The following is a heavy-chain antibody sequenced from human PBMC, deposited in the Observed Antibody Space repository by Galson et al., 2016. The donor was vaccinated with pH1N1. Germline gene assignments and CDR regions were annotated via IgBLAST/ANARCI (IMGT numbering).Heavy chain of an antibody. J-gene: IGHJ3*02. CDR2: IVAIFGTT. CDR3: ARGYSYHNNDGFDI. V-gene: IGHV1-69*06. CDR1: GGIFNSFG. Sequence: SVKVSCKASGGIFNSFGISWVRRAPGQGLEWMGGIVAIFGTTNYAQKFQGRVTITADKSSSTVYMEVNRLTSQDTAVYYCARGYSYHNNDGFDIWGQGTRVTVSS. D-gene: IGHD5-18*01.